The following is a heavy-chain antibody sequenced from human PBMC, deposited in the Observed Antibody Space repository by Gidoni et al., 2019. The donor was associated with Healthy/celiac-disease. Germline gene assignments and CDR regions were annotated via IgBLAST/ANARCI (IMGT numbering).Heavy chain of an antibody. CDR1: GGPFSSYA. Sequence: QVQLVQSGAAVKKPWSSVKVSCKASGGPFSSYAISGVRQAPGQGLEWMGGIIPIFGTANYAQKFQGRVTITADESTSTAYMELSSLRSEDTAVYYCARVTSIAASYGMDVWGQGTTVTVSS. V-gene: IGHV1-69*01. CDR2: IIPIFGTA. CDR3: ARVTSIAASYGMDV. J-gene: IGHJ6*02. D-gene: IGHD6-6*01.